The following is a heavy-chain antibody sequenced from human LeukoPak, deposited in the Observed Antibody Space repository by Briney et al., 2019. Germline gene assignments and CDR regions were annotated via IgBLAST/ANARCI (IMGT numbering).Heavy chain of an antibody. V-gene: IGHV4-34*01. CDR1: GGSFSGYY. CDR3: AKSNGYGLVDI. Sequence: SETLSLTCAVYGGSFSGYYWSWIRQPPGKGLEWIGEINHSGSTNYSPSLKSRVTISLDTSRNQFSLKLTSVTAADTAVYYCAKSNGYGLVDIWGQGTMVTVSS. D-gene: IGHD3-10*01. J-gene: IGHJ3*02. CDR2: INHSGST.